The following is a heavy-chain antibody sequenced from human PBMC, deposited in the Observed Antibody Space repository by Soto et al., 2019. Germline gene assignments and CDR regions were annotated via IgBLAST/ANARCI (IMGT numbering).Heavy chain of an antibody. CDR1: GYAFFNYG. CDR2: MSAYNGNR. J-gene: IGHJ4*02. D-gene: IGHD6-19*01. Sequence: QVPLVQSGAEVKEPGAPVKVSCKATGYAFFNYGISWVRQAPGQGIEWMGWMSAYNGNRNYAGKFQGRATMTTETSTITAYMEFRSLRSDDTAVYYCATDGITLAGCFDYWGQGTLVTVSS. CDR3: ATDGITLAGCFDY. V-gene: IGHV1-18*01.